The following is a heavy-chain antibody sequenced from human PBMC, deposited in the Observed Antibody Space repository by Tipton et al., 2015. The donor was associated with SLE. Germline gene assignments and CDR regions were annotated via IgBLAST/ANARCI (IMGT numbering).Heavy chain of an antibody. J-gene: IGHJ4*02. CDR1: GGSISSYY. CDR3: ARLSGSGSYYFSDY. V-gene: IGHV4-59*08. Sequence: TLSLTCTVSGGSISSYYWSWIRQPPGKGLEWIGYIYYSGSTNYNPSLKSRVTISVDTSNNQFSLKLSSATAADTAMYYCARLSGSGSYYFSDYWGQGTLVTVSS. CDR2: IYYSGST. D-gene: IGHD3-10*01.